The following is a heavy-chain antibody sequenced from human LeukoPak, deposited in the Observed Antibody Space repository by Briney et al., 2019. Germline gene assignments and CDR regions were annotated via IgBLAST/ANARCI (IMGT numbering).Heavy chain of an antibody. J-gene: IGHJ3*02. CDR3: ARVGCSSTSCYGPGAFDI. V-gene: IGHV1-2*02. Sequence: ASVKVSCKASGYTFTSYGISWVRQAPGQGLEWMGWINPNSGGTNYAQKFQGRVTMTRDTSISTAYMELSRLRSDDTAVYYCARVGCSSTSCYGPGAFDIWGQGTMVTVSS. CDR1: GYTFTSYG. CDR2: INPNSGGT. D-gene: IGHD2-2*01.